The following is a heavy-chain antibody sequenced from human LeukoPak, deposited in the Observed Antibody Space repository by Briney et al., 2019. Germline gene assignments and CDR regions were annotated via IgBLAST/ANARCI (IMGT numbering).Heavy chain of an antibody. V-gene: IGHV1-69*04. CDR1: GDTFNNYA. CDR2: IIPVVAIS. CDR3: ARGLPEGAPFYHYYAMDV. D-gene: IGHD2-15*01. J-gene: IGHJ6*02. Sequence: SVKVSCKASGDTFNNYAITWVRQAPGRGPEWMGRIIPVVAISTHAQKFRARVTISADRSANTVYLEMNSLTVEDTAIYYCARGLPEGAPFYHYYAMDVWGQGTTVTVSS.